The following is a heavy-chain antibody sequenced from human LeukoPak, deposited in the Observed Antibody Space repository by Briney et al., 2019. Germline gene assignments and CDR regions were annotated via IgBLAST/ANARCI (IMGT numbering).Heavy chain of an antibody. CDR2: INPNSGGT. J-gene: IGHJ3*02. CDR1: GYTFTGDY. CDR3: AKSGSRDEFDM. D-gene: IGHD1-26*01. V-gene: IGHV1-2*02. Sequence: EASVKVSCKASGYTFTGDYMHWVRQAPGQGLEWMGWINPNSGGTKYAQKFQGRVTFTRDTSISTAYMELSSLRSDDTAVYYCAKSGSRDEFDMWGQGTMVTVSS.